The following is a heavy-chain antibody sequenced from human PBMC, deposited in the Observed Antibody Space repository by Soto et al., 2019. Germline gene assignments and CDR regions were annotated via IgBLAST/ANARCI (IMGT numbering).Heavy chain of an antibody. V-gene: IGHV2-5*02. D-gene: IGHD2-15*01. CDR1: GFSLSTGGVG. Sequence: QITLKESGPTLVKPTQTLTLTCTFSGFSLSTGGVGVGWIRQPPGKALEWLALIYWDEGKRYSPSLKSRLTVTEDTSKRSVVLTMTNMHPVDSCTYYWALSRCGRDGLRSYSSHSDARMDVWGQGTTVTVSS. J-gene: IGHJ6*02. CDR3: ALSRCGRDGLRSYSSHSDARMDV. CDR2: IYWDEGK.